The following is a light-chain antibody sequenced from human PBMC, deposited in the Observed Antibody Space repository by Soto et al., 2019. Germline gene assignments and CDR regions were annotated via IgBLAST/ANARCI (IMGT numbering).Light chain of an antibody. Sequence: QPVLTQPHSASGTPGQRVTISCSGSSSNIGSNTVNWYQQLPGTAPKLLIYSNNQRPSGVPGRFSGSKSGTSASLAISGLQSEDEADYYCAAWDDSLNGVVFGGGTKLTVL. CDR1: SSNIGSNT. J-gene: IGLJ2*01. CDR3: AAWDDSLNGVV. V-gene: IGLV1-44*01. CDR2: SNN.